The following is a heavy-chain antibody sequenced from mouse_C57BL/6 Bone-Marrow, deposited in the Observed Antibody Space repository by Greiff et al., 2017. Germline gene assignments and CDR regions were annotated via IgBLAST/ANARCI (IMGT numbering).Heavy chain of an antibody. V-gene: IGHV1-62-2*01. CDR3: ARSKTHFTTAVVGDFGV. D-gene: IGHD1-1*01. CDR1: GYTFTDYT. J-gene: IGHJ1*03. Sequence: QVQLQQSGAELAKPGASVKLSCKASGYTFTDYTIHWVKQRPGQGLEWIGWFNPGSGCNKYNKKFKDKATLTADKSSSTVYMELSSLTSEDSAVYYCARSKTHFTTAVVGDFGVWGTGTTVTVAA. CDR2: FNPGSGCN.